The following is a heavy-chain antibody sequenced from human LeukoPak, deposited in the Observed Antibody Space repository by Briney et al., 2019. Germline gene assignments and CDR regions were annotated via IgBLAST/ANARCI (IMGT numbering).Heavy chain of an antibody. D-gene: IGHD2-15*01. J-gene: IGHJ4*02. Sequence: GESLKISYKGSGSRFSSYWTGWVRQMPGKGLEWMGIIYPGDSETSYSPSFQGQVTISADKSISTACLQWSSLKASDAAMYYCVRALGYCSSGSCYYYDYWGQGTLVTVSS. CDR2: IYPGDSET. CDR3: VRALGYCSSGSCYYYDY. V-gene: IGHV5-51*01. CDR1: GSRFSSYW.